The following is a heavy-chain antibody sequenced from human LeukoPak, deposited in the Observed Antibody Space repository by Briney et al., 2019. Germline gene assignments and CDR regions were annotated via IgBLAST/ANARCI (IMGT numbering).Heavy chain of an antibody. CDR3: ALGVYFYVSGTFDY. CDR2: IYWNDET. Sequence: ESGPTLLQPPPTLTLTCAFSGFSLGTAEMGVGWIRQPPGKALEWLSLIYWNDETRYRPSLKSRLTIAKDTSKNQVVLAMTNMDPVDTATYYCALGVYFYVSGTFDYWGQGTLVTVSS. D-gene: IGHD3-10*01. J-gene: IGHJ4*02. V-gene: IGHV2-5*01. CDR1: GFSLGTAEMG.